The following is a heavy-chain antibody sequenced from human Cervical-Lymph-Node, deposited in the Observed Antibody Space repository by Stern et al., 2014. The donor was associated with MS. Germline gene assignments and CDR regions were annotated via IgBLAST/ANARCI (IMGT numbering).Heavy chain of an antibody. CDR2: IIPIFGTT. CDR1: GGTFSRYA. CDR3: ARSADSSGWYAYYFYGMDV. Sequence: VHLVESGAEVKKPGSSVKVSCKASGGTFSRYAISWVRQAPGQGLEWMGGIIPIFGTTNYAQQFQGRVTITADESTSTAYMDLRSLRSEDTAVYYCARSADSSGWYAYYFYGMDVWGQGTTVTVSS. V-gene: IGHV1-69*01. J-gene: IGHJ6*02. D-gene: IGHD6-19*01.